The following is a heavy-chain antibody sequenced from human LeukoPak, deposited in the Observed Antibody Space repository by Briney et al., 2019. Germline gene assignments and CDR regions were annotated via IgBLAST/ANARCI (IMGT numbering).Heavy chain of an antibody. J-gene: IGHJ6*03. CDR1: GYTFTGFY. D-gene: IGHD2-2*01. V-gene: IGHV1-2*02. Sequence: ASVKVSCRASGYTFTGFYIHWVRQAPGQGLEWMGWISPNSGGTNYAQKFQGRVTMTRDTSISTAYMELSRLRSDDTAVYYCARAGIGYCSSTSCPEGRYYYYYMDVWGKGTTVTISS. CDR3: ARAGIGYCSSTSCPEGRYYYYYMDV. CDR2: ISPNSGGT.